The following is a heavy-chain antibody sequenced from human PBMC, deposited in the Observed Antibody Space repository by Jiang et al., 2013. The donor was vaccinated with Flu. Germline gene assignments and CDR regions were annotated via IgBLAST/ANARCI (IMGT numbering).Heavy chain of an antibody. CDR3: ARQSVDYYFDY. CDR2: IYFTGST. CDR1: GVSISSGSYY. D-gene: IGHD3/OR15-3a*01. Sequence: GPGLVKPSETLSLTCSVSGVSISSGSYYWGWIRQPPGRGLEWIGSIYFTGSTYYNPSLKSRVTVSVDTSKNQFSLKLSSVTAADTAVFYCARQSVDYYFDYWGQGTLVTV. J-gene: IGHJ4*02. V-gene: IGHV4-39*01.